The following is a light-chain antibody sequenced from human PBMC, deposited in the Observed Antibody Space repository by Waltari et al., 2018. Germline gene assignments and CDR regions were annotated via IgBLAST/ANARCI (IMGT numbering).Light chain of an antibody. J-gene: IGLJ1*01. CDR2: DNN. Sequence: QSVLTQPPPVSAAPGQRVTIPCSGGSSNIVTNFVSCYQQFPGTAPKLLIYDNNKRPSGFPVPFSGSKSGTSATLGITGLQTEDEAEYYCGTGADSLSAPYVFGSGTKVTVL. CDR3: GTGADSLSAPYV. V-gene: IGLV1-51*01. CDR1: SSNIVTNF.